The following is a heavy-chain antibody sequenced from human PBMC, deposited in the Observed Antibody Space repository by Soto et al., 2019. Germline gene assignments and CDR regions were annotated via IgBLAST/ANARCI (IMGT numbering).Heavy chain of an antibody. D-gene: IGHD4-4*01. J-gene: IGHJ4*02. Sequence: PSETLSLTCTVSGGSVSSGSYYWSWIRQPPGKGLEWIGYIYYSGSTNYNPSLKSRVTISADTSKNQVYLKLTSVTAADTAVYYCATSGDAYRFDYWGLGTLVTVSS. CDR1: GGSVSSGSYY. CDR3: ATSGDAYRFDY. CDR2: IYYSGST. V-gene: IGHV4-61*01.